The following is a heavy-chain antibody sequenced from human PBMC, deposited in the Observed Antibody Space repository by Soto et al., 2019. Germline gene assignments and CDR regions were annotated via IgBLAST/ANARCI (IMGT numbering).Heavy chain of an antibody. CDR1: GFTFRNYG. Sequence: QVQLVESGGGVVQPGRSLSLSCVGSGFTFRNYGMHWVRQAPGKGLEWVAVIWSDGSNQRYADSVKGRFTISRDQSKNTLYLQMKNLRVEDTAMYYCAKDDDDAVVQSWSPGYWVQGTLVIVSS. CDR2: IWSDGSNQ. D-gene: IGHD2-15*01. CDR3: AKDDDDAVVQSWSPGY. J-gene: IGHJ4*02. V-gene: IGHV3-33*03.